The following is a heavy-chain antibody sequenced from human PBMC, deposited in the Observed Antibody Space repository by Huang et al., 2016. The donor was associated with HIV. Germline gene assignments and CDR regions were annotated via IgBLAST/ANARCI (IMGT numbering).Heavy chain of an antibody. J-gene: IGHJ3*02. Sequence: EVQLVESGGGLVQPGGSLRLSCGASDFDFSSYWMRWLRQVPGKGLEWVASIREDSGQKDYLDSVKGRFIISRDNPKNSLYLQMNNLRAEDAAVYYCARDPFIKAFDIWGQGTLVTVSS. CDR2: IREDSGQK. CDR3: ARDPFIKAFDI. V-gene: IGHV3-7*01. CDR1: DFDFSSYW.